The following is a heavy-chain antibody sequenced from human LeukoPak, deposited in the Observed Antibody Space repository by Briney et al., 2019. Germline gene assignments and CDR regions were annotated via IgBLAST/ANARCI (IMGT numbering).Heavy chain of an antibody. J-gene: IGHJ4*02. CDR3: ARGLRQYYYDSSGKPY. D-gene: IGHD3-22*01. CDR1: GGSFSSYY. V-gene: IGHV4-34*01. CDR2: INHSGST. Sequence: SETLSLTCAVYGGSFSSYYWSWIRQPPGKGLEWIGEINHSGSTNYNPSLKSRVTISVDTSKNQFSLKLSSVTAADTAVYYCARGLRQYYYDSSGKPYWGQGTLVTVSS.